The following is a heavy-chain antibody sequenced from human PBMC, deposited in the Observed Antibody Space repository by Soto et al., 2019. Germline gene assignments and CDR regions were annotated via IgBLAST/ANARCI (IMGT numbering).Heavy chain of an antibody. J-gene: IGHJ6*02. Sequence: SETLSLTXTVSGGSISSSSYYWGWIRQPPGKGLEWIGSIYYSGSTYYNPSLKSRVTISVDTSKNQFSLKLSSVTAADTAVYYCARVSYYYDSSGYYYPLNNHYYYGMDVWGQGTTVTVSS. V-gene: IGHV4-39*01. CDR3: ARVSYYYDSSGYYYPLNNHYYYGMDV. D-gene: IGHD3-22*01. CDR2: IYYSGST. CDR1: GGSISSSSYY.